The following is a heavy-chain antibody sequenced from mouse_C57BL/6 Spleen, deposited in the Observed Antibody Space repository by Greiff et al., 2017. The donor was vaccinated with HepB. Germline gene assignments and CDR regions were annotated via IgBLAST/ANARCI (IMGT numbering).Heavy chain of an antibody. CDR2: IDPETGGT. D-gene: IGHD1-1*01. CDR3: TRSDYCYGGRNWYFDV. CDR1: GYTFTDYE. Sequence: QVQLQQSGAELVRPGASVTLSCKASGYTFTDYEMHWVKQTPVHGLEWIGAIDPETGGTAYNQKFKGKAILTADKSSSTAYMELRSLTSEDSAVYYCTRSDYCYGGRNWYFDVWGTGTTVTVSS. V-gene: IGHV1-15*01. J-gene: IGHJ1*03.